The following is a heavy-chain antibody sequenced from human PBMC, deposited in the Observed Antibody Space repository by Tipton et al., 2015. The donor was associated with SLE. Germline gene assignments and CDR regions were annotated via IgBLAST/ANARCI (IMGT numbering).Heavy chain of an antibody. CDR3: ARGLPGTYFDP. D-gene: IGHD2-21*02. CDR1: GFTFSSYD. Sequence: SLRLSCAASGFTFSSYDMHWVRQATGKGLEWVSAIGTAGDTYYPGSVKGRFTISRENAKNSLYLQMNSLRAGDTAVYYCARGLPGTYFDPWGRGTLVTVSS. J-gene: IGHJ2*01. V-gene: IGHV3-13*04. CDR2: IGTAGDT.